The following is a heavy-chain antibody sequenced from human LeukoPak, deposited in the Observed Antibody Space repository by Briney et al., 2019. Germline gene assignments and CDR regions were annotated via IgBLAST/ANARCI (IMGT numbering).Heavy chain of an antibody. CDR3: ASGVVIIPYYYYGMDV. Sequence: GGSLRLSCAASGFTFSSYAMSWVRQAPGKGLEWVSAISGSGGSTYYADSVKGRFTISRDNAKNSLYLQMNSLRAEDTAVYYCASGVVIIPYYYYGMDVWGQGTTVTVSS. V-gene: IGHV3-23*01. J-gene: IGHJ6*02. D-gene: IGHD3-3*01. CDR2: ISGSGGST. CDR1: GFTFSSYA.